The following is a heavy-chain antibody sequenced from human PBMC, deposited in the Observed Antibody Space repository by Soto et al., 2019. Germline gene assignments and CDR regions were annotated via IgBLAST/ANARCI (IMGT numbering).Heavy chain of an antibody. CDR1: GFTFSSYT. V-gene: IGHV3-23*01. CDR3: AKARCSGNSWYVPDF. D-gene: IGHD3-22*01. CDR2: ISGSGGSP. Sequence: GGSLRLSCAASGFTFSSYTMAWVRQAPGKGLEWVSSISGSGGSPSYADSVQGRFTISRDNPRNTLSLQMNSLRAEDTATYYCAKARCSGNSWYVPDFRGHGSLLTVSS. J-gene: IGHJ5*01.